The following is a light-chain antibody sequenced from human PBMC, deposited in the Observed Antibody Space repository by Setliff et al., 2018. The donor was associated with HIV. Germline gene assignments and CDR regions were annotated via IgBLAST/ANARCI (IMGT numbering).Light chain of an antibody. CDR2: EVS. CDR3: SSYAITNTLP. Sequence: QSVLTQPASVSGSPGQSITTSCTGTSSDIGGYSYVSWYQQHPGKAPKLIIYEVSNRPSGVSNRFSGSKSGYTASLTISGLQAEDEADYYCSSYAITNTLPFGTGTKVTVL. CDR1: SSDIGGYSY. V-gene: IGLV2-14*01. J-gene: IGLJ1*01.